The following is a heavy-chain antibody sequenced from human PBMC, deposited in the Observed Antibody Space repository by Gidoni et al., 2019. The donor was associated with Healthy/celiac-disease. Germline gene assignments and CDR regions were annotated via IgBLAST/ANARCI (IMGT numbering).Heavy chain of an antibody. CDR3: AREKNYCGGDCYLTRWGAFDI. Sequence: HVQLVQSGAEVKKPGASVKGSCKASGHTFTSYYMPWVRQATGQGLEWMGIINPSGGSTSYAQKLQGRVNMTRDTSTSTVYMELSSLRSEDTAVYYCAREKNYCGGDCYLTRWGAFDIWGQGTMVTVSS. V-gene: IGHV1-46*04. J-gene: IGHJ3*02. CDR2: INPSGGST. CDR1: GHTFTSYY. D-gene: IGHD2-21*02.